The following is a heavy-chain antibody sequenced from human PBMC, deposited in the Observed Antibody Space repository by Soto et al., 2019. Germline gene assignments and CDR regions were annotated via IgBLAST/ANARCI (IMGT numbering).Heavy chain of an antibody. CDR3: ARGVGSGSYYNQYNWFDP. CDR1: GDTFTGYY. V-gene: IGHV1-2*02. Sequence: AASVKASCKASGDTFTGYYMHWVRQAPGQGLEWMGWINPNSGGTNYAQKLQGRVTMATDTSTSTAYMGLRSLRSDDTAVYYCARGVGSGSYYNQYNWFDPWGQGTLVTV. CDR2: INPNSGGT. D-gene: IGHD3-10*01. J-gene: IGHJ5*02.